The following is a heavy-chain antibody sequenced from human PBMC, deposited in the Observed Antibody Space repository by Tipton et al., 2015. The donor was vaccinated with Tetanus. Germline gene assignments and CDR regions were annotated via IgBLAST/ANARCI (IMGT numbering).Heavy chain of an antibody. Sequence: TLSLTCTVSGGSVSRSFWGWIRQAPGKGLEWIGNIYKTGDTNYNPSLKSRVTMSVNTSKNQFSLRLSSVTAADTALYYCARSQRVEDGAGGLDFLTGFYGDYWFDLWGRGIPVTVSS. D-gene: IGHD3-9*01. CDR3: ARSQRVEDGAGGLDFLTGFYGDYWFDL. V-gene: IGHV4-59*02. J-gene: IGHJ5*02. CDR1: GGSVSRSF. CDR2: IYKTGDT.